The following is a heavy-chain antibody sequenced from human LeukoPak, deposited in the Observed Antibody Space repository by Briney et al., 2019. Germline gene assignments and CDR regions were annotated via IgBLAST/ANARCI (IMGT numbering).Heavy chain of an antibody. CDR1: GFTFSSYG. CDR2: IRYDGTKI. J-gene: IGHJ4*02. Sequence: GGSLRLSCAASGFTFSSYGMHWVRQAPGKGLEWVSFIRYDGTKIYYADSVKGRFTISRDNSKNTLYLQLSSLIAEDTAVYYCAKLVGAIPSDYWGQGTLVTVSS. D-gene: IGHD1-26*01. CDR3: AKLVGAIPSDY. V-gene: IGHV3-30*02.